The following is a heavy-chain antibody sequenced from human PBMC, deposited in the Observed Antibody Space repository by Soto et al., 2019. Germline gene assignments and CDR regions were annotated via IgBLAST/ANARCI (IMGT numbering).Heavy chain of an antibody. CDR1: GGTFSSYT. J-gene: IGHJ2*01. D-gene: IGHD2-21*01. CDR2: IIPILGIA. Sequence: ASVKVSCKASGGTFSSYTISWVRQAPGQGLEWMGRIIPILGIANYAQKFQGRVTITADKSTSTAYMELSSLRSEDTAVYYCARGLYCGGDCYYGWYFDLWGRGTLVTVSS. V-gene: IGHV1-69*02. CDR3: ARGLYCGGDCYYGWYFDL.